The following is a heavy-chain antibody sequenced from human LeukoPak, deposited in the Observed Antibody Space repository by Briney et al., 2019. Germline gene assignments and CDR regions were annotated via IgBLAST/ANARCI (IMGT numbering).Heavy chain of an antibody. D-gene: IGHD1-26*01. Sequence: GGSLRLSCAASGFAFNNYAMHWVRQAPGKGLEYVSAISSNGGSTYYANSVKGRFTISRDNSKNTLYLQMGSLKTEDTAVYYCTTNPRATSPRNYYYYGMDVWGQGTTVTVSS. CDR1: GFAFNNYA. CDR3: TTNPRATSPRNYYYYGMDV. CDR2: ISSNGGST. J-gene: IGHJ6*02. V-gene: IGHV3-64*01.